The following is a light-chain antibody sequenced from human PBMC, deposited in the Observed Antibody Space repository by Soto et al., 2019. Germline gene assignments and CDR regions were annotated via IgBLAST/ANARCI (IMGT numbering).Light chain of an antibody. CDR3: QQYQDGAWT. Sequence: DIQLTQSPSTLSASVGDRVTVTCRASQRIDRYLAWYQQKPGKAPKLLVYDASTLEGGVPSSFSGSGSATEFTLTISSLQPDDFATYYCQQYQDGAWTFGQGTRVEIK. CDR2: DAS. J-gene: IGKJ1*01. CDR1: QRIDRY. V-gene: IGKV1-5*01.